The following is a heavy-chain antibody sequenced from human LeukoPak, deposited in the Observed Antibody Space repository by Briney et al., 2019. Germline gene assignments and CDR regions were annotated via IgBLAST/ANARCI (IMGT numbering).Heavy chain of an antibody. CDR1: GFTFSSYW. CDR3: ARDLSSWLGGPFDY. D-gene: IGHD2-15*01. V-gene: IGHV3-7*01. CDR2: INQDGSDK. J-gene: IGHJ4*02. Sequence: GGSLRLSCAASGFTFSSYWMSWVRQPPGKGLEWVANINQDGSDKYYVEPVKGRFTISRDNAKNSLYLQMNSLRAEDTAVYYCARDLSSWLGGPFDYWGQGTLVTVSS.